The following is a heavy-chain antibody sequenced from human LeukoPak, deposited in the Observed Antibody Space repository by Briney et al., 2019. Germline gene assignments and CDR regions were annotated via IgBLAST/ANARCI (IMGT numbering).Heavy chain of an antibody. CDR1: GGSISSYY. CDR2: IYYSGST. Sequence: SETLSLTCPVSGGSISSYYWSWIRQPPGKGREWIGYIYYSGSTNYNPSLKSRVTISVDTSKNQFSLKLSSVTAADTAVYYCARHRLSIVGATTGDAFDIWGQGTMVTVSS. J-gene: IGHJ3*02. V-gene: IGHV4-59*08. D-gene: IGHD1-26*01. CDR3: ARHRLSIVGATTGDAFDI.